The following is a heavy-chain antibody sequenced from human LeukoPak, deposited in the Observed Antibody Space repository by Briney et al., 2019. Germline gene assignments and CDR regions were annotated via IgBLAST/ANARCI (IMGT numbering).Heavy chain of an antibody. CDR3: ARVTGYMIEDYFDY. CDR1: GGSISSYY. CDR2: IYYSGST. D-gene: IGHD3-22*01. J-gene: IGHJ4*02. Sequence: SETLSLTCTVSGGSISSYYWSWIRQPPGKGLEWIGYIYYSGSTDCNPSLKSRVTISVETSKNQFSLKLSSVTAADTAVYYCARVTGYMIEDYFDYWGQGTLVTVSS. V-gene: IGHV4-59*01.